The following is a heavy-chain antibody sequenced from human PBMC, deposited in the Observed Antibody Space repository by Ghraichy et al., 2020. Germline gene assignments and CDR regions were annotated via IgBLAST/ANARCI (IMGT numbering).Heavy chain of an antibody. J-gene: IGHJ6*02. Sequence: LSLTCAASGFTFSSYWMHWVRQAPGKGLVWVSRINNDGSSTIYADSVKGRFTISRDNAKNTLDLQMNSLRAEDTAVYYCARGGFSHAMDVWGQGTTVTVSS. CDR1: GFTFSSYW. CDR3: ARGGFSHAMDV. V-gene: IGHV3-74*01. CDR2: INNDGSST. D-gene: IGHD5-18*01.